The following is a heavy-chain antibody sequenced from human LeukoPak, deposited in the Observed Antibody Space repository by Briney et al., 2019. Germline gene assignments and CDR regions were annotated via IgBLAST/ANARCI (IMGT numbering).Heavy chain of an antibody. Sequence: PGGSLRLSCVASGFTFSSHSMNWVRQAPGKGLVWVSRINSDGSSTSYADSVKGRFTISRDNAKNTLYLQMNSLRAEDTAVYYCAKVDTSKAVAAKYSWFDPWGQGTLVTVSS. CDR3: AKVDTSKAVAAKYSWFDP. CDR2: INSDGSST. V-gene: IGHV3-74*01. D-gene: IGHD6-19*01. J-gene: IGHJ5*02. CDR1: GFTFSSHS.